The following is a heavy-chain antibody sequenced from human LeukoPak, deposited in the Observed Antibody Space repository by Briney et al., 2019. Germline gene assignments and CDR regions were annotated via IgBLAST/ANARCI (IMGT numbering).Heavy chain of an antibody. Sequence: PSETLSLTCTVSGGSISSYYWSWIRQPAGKGLEWIGRIYTSGSTNYNPSLESRVTMSVDTSKNQFSLKLSSVTAADTAVYYCARDVGPGQWDWFDPWGQGTLVTVSS. V-gene: IGHV4-4*07. CDR3: ARDVGPGQWDWFDP. J-gene: IGHJ5*02. CDR1: GGSISSYY. D-gene: IGHD1-26*01. CDR2: IYTSGST.